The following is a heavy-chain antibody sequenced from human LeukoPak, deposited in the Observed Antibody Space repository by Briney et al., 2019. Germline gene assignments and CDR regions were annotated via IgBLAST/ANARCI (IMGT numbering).Heavy chain of an antibody. D-gene: IGHD5-12*01. CDR1: GFTFSSYS. CDR3: ARDPIVTTIQRFDY. J-gene: IGHJ4*02. Sequence: GGSLRLSCTAAGFTFSSYSMSWVRQAPGKGLEWVSYISSSTTTTYYADSVKGRFTISRDNAENSLFLQINSLRAEDTAVYYCARDPIVTTIQRFDYWGRGTLVTVSS. CDR2: ISSSTTTT. V-gene: IGHV3-48*01.